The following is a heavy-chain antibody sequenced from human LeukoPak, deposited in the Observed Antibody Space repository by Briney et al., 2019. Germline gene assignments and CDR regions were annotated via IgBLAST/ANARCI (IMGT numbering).Heavy chain of an antibody. J-gene: IGHJ6*02. CDR1: GFTVSSNY. CDR2: IYSGGST. Sequence: PGGSLRLSCAASGFTVSSNYVSWVRQAPGKGLEWVSVIYSGGSTYYADSVKGRFTISRDNSKNTLYLQMNSLRADDTAVYYCARHLHYYGSGNYYYYFYAMDVWGQGTTVTVSS. CDR3: ARHLHYYGSGNYYYYFYAMDV. D-gene: IGHD3-10*01. V-gene: IGHV3-66*04.